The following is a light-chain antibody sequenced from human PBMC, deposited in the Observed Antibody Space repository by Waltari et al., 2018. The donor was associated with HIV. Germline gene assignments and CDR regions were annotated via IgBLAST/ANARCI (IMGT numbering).Light chain of an antibody. J-gene: IGLJ3*02. CDR3: CSFARSSTWV. Sequence: QSALTQPASVSGSPGQSITISCTGTSSNIGSYNLVSWYHQHPGKAPKLMVYEVNKRPSGISNRFSGSKSGNTASLTISGLQAEDEADYYCCSFARSSTWVFGGGTKLSVL. CDR2: EVN. V-gene: IGLV2-23*02. CDR1: SSNIGSYNL.